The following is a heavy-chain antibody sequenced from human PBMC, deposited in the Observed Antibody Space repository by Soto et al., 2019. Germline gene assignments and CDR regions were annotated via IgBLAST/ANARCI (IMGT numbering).Heavy chain of an antibody. V-gene: IGHV3-9*01. CDR2: ISWNSGSI. D-gene: IGHD2-8*01. J-gene: IGHJ3*02. CDR3: ARDRLYPSFAFDI. Sequence: GGSLRLSCAASGFTFDDYAMHWVRQAPGKGLEWVSGISWNSGSIGYADSVKGRFTISRDNAKNSLYLQMNSLRAEDTAVYYSARDRLYPSFAFDIRGQGTMVTVSS. CDR1: GFTFDDYA.